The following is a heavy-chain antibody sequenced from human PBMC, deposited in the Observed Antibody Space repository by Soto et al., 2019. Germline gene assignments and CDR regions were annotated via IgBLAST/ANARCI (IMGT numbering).Heavy chain of an antibody. CDR3: ARGVSAGVEY. Sequence: QVQLVQSGAEVREPGASVKVSCKASGYSFTSLDINWVRQTAGQGLEWMGWMQPRTGRTGYAQKFQGRVTMTRDTSINPAYMELTTLTSDDTAFCYCARGVSAGVEYWGQGTLVTVSS. J-gene: IGHJ4*02. D-gene: IGHD1-26*01. V-gene: IGHV1-8*01. CDR1: GYSFTSLD. CDR2: MQPRTGRT.